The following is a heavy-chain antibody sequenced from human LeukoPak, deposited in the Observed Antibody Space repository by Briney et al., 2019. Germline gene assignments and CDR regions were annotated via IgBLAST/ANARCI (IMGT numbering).Heavy chain of an antibody. D-gene: IGHD3-10*01. J-gene: IGHJ4*02. CDR1: VGTFSIYA. Sequence: ASVKVSCKASVGTFSIYAISWVRQAPGQGLEWMGRIIPILGMANYAQNFQGRVTMTEDTSKDTAYKELSSLRSEDTAVYYCGTGLVRGLNDFDYWGQGTLVTVSS. CDR3: GTGLVRGLNDFDY. V-gene: IGHV1-69*04. CDR2: IIPILGMA.